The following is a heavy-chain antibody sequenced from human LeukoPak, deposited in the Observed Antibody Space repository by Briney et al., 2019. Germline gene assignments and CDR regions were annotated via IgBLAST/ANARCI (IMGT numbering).Heavy chain of an antibody. CDR1: GYSFTDYW. J-gene: IGHJ4*02. D-gene: IGHD3-3*01. Sequence: GESLKISCKGSGYSFTDYWIGWVRQMPGKVLEWMGIIYPGDSDTRYRPSFGGLVTISADTSVSTAYLPWRSRKASDTAMYYWARASGDFWSGYTFDYWGQGTLVTVSS. CDR2: IYPGDSDT. V-gene: IGHV5-51*01. CDR3: ARASGDFWSGYTFDY.